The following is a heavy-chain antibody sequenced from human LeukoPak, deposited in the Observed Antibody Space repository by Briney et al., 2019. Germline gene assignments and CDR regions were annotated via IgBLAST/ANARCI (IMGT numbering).Heavy chain of an antibody. CDR1: GYSFTGYY. J-gene: IGHJ4*02. V-gene: IGHV1-2*02. CDR2: INPNSADT. CDR3: ARWDGYSSSPDY. Sequence: ASVKVSCKASGYSFTGYYMHWVRQAPEQGLEWMGWINPNSADTGCAQKFQGRVTMTRDMSISTIYMELTRLRSDDTALYYCARWDGYSSSPDYWGQGTLVTVSS. D-gene: IGHD6-13*01.